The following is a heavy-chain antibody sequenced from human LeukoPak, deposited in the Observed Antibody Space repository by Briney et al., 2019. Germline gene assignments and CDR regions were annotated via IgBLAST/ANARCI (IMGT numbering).Heavy chain of an antibody. J-gene: IGHJ5*02. CDR2: IYPGDSDT. Sequence: GESLQISCQGSGYSFTSYWIGWVRQMPGKGLEWMGIIYPGDSDTRYSPSFQGQVTISADKSISTAYLQWSSLKASDTAMYYCARLRVVVVPAGWFDPWGQGTLVTVSS. CDR3: ARLRVVVVPAGWFDP. CDR1: GYSFTSYW. V-gene: IGHV5-51*01. D-gene: IGHD2-2*01.